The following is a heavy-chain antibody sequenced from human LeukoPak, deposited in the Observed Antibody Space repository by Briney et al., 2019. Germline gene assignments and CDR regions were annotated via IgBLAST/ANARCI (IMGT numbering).Heavy chain of an antibody. V-gene: IGHV3-23*01. CDR1: GFTFSSYS. CDR3: AKDSGYYYKSFDY. D-gene: IGHD3-22*01. CDR2: ISGSGSST. Sequence: GGSLRLSCAASGFTFSSYSMNWVRQAPGKGLEWVSTISGSGSSTYYADSGKGRFTISRDNSKNTLYLQMNSLRAEDTAVYYCAKDSGYYYKSFDYWGQGTLVTVSS. J-gene: IGHJ4*02.